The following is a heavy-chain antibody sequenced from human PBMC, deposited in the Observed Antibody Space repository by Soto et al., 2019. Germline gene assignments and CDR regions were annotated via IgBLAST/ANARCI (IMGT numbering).Heavy chain of an antibody. CDR3: ARGKRAKTASAGTGWFDP. D-gene: IGHD6-13*01. V-gene: IGHV4-30-2*06. CDR1: GDSISSGGLS. Sequence: QLQLQESGSGLLKPSQTLSLNCSVSGDSISSGGLSWNWLRQSPGRGLEWIGYIYYPGLTYYNPALKSRVSVALDTSENQFSLSLSSVTAAGSAVYYCARGKRAKTASAGTGWFDPWGQGTLVTVSS. J-gene: IGHJ5*02. CDR2: IYYPGLT.